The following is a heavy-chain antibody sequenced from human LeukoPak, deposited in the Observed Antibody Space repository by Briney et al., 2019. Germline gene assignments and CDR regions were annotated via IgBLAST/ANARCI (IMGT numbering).Heavy chain of an antibody. CDR3: ARVAYYRVTADQITDAFDV. V-gene: IGHV3-66*01. CDR2: LYSDGAT. J-gene: IGHJ3*01. D-gene: IGHD2-21*02. Sequence: AGGSLRLSCAASGFTVSSYYMNWVRQAPGKGLQWVSILYSDGATYYADSVKGRFTISRDNSRRTLYLQMNSLRAEDTAVYFCARVAYYRVTADQITDAFDVWGHGTVVTVSS. CDR1: GFTVSSYY.